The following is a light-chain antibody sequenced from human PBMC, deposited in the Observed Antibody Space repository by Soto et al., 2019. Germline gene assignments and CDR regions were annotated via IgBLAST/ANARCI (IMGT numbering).Light chain of an antibody. V-gene: IGLV2-23*01. J-gene: IGLJ3*02. CDR1: SSDVGSYNL. Sequence: QSALTQPASVSGSPGQSITISCTGTSSDVGSYNLGSWYQQHPGKAPKLLIYEATTRPSGVSNRFSGSKSGNTAAMTISGLQAEDEADYYCCSYARSSTAVFGGGTKVTVL. CDR3: CSYARSSTAV. CDR2: EAT.